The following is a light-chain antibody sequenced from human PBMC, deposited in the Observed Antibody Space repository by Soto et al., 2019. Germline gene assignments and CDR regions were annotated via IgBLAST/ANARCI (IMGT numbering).Light chain of an antibody. CDR3: QQYNNWPPVT. V-gene: IGKV3-15*01. Sequence: EIVMTQSSATLSVSPGERATLSCRASQSVSSNLAWYQQKPGQAPRLLIYGASTSATGIPARFSGSGPGTEFTLTISSLQSVDFAVYHCQQYNNWPPVTFGGGTKVEIK. J-gene: IGKJ4*01. CDR2: GAS. CDR1: QSVSSN.